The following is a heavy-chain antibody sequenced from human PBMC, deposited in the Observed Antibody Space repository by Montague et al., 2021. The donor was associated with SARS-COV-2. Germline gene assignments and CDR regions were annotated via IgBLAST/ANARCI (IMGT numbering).Heavy chain of an antibody. J-gene: IGHJ3*02. CDR3: ARGRSLLWWCPSRLDI. V-gene: IGHV4-34*01. Sequence: SETLSLTCAVYGGSFSAYYWSWIRQPPGKGLEWIGEIYHSGSTNYNPSLKSRVTISVDTSKNQFSLKLRSVTAADTAVYYCARGRSLLWWCPSRLDIWGQGTMVTVSS. CDR2: IYHSGST. D-gene: IGHD2-21*01. CDR1: GGSFSAYY.